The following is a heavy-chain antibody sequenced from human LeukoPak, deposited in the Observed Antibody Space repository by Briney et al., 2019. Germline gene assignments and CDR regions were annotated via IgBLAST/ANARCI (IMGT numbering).Heavy chain of an antibody. Sequence: PSETLSLTCTVSGYSISSGYYWGWIRQPPGKGLEWIGSIYHSGSTCYNPSLKSRVTISVDTPKNQFSLKLSSVTAADTAVYYCARYRRIAAAGTGWFDPWGQGTLVTVSS. CDR3: ARYRRIAAAGTGWFDP. V-gene: IGHV4-38-2*02. J-gene: IGHJ5*02. CDR1: GYSISSGYY. CDR2: IYHSGST. D-gene: IGHD6-13*01.